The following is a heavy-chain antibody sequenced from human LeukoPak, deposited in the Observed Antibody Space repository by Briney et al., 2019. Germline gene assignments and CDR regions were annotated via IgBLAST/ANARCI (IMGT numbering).Heavy chain of an antibody. CDR2: IKQDGREK. D-gene: IGHD5-12*01. CDR3: ARDKYMSGHIGSLFDP. Sequence: PGGSLRLSCAASGFTFSSYWMSWVRQRPGKGLEWVANIKQDGREKYYVDSVKGRFTISRDNTKKSLSLQMNSLRDEDTAVYYCARDKYMSGHIGSLFDPWGQGTLVTVSS. CDR1: GFTFSSYW. J-gene: IGHJ5*02. V-gene: IGHV3-7*01.